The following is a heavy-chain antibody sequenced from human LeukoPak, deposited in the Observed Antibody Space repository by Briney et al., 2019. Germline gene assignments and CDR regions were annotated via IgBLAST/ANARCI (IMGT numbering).Heavy chain of an antibody. V-gene: IGHV1-18*01. J-gene: IGHJ6*02. Sequence: ASVKVSCKASGYTFTSYGISWVRQAPGQGLEWMGWISAYNGNTNYAQKLQGRVTMTTDTSTSTAYMELRSLRSDDTAVYHCARDLELWLDYYYYGMDVWGQGTTVTVSS. CDR3: ARDLELWLDYYYYGMDV. CDR2: ISAYNGNT. D-gene: IGHD5-18*01. CDR1: GYTFTSYG.